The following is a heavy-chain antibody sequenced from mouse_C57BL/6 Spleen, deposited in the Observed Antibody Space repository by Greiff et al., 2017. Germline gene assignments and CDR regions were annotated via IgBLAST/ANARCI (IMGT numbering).Heavy chain of an antibody. Sequence: VQLQQSGAELVRPGASVKLSCKASGYTFTDYYINWVKQRPGQGLEWIARIYPGSGNTYYNEKFKGKATLTAEKSSSTAYMQPSSLTSEDSAVYFCARPVDYYAMDYWGQGTSVTVSS. CDR2: IYPGSGNT. CDR1: GYTFTDYY. J-gene: IGHJ4*01. V-gene: IGHV1-76*01. CDR3: ARPVDYYAMDY.